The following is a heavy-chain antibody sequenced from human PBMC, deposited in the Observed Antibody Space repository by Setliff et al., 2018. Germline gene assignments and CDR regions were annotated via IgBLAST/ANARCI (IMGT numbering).Heavy chain of an antibody. CDR3: ARGSVAGINDAFDI. D-gene: IGHD6-19*01. J-gene: IGHJ3*02. Sequence: GGSLRLSCATSGFTFSSYWMSWVRQAPGKGLEWVSYISSIGSTIYYADSVKGRFTISRDNAKNSLYLQMNSLRAEDTAVYYCARGSVAGINDAFDIWGQGTMVTVSS. V-gene: IGHV3-48*04. CDR2: ISSIGSTI. CDR1: GFTFSSYW.